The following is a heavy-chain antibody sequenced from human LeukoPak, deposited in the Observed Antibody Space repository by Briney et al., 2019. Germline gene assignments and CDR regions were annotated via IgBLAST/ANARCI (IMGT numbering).Heavy chain of an antibody. CDR2: ISFDGSNE. Sequence: HPGRSLRLSCAASGFSFSSYGMHWVRLAPGKGLEWVSVISFDGSNEYYADSVKGRFTISRDNSKNSPYLHMNSLRAEDTAVYYCAKSGSSPPYYYYGMDVWGQGTTVTVSS. V-gene: IGHV3-30*18. D-gene: IGHD6-13*01. J-gene: IGHJ6*02. CDR3: AKSGSSPPYYYYGMDV. CDR1: GFSFSSYG.